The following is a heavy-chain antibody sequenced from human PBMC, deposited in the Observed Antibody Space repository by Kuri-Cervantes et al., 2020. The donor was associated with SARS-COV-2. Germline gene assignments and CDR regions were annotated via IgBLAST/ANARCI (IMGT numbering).Heavy chain of an antibody. CDR3: ARGNDYGEDFDY. CDR2: IPYDGSNK. D-gene: IGHD4-17*01. V-gene: IGHV3-30-3*01. Sequence: GGSLRLSCAASGFTFSSYAMHWVRQAPGKGLEWVAVIPYDGSNKYYADSVKGRFTISRDNSKNTLYLQMNSLRAEDTAVYYCARGNDYGEDFDYWGQGTLVTVSS. J-gene: IGHJ4*02. CDR1: GFTFSSYA.